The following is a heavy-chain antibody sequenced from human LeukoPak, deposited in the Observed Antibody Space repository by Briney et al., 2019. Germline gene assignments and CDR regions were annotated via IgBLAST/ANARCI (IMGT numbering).Heavy chain of an antibody. Sequence: ASVKVSCKASGYTFTGYYMHWVRQAPGQGLEWMGWINPNSGGTSYAQKFQGRVTMTRDTSISTAYMELSRLRSDDTAVYYCARSVDSSTRGWFDPWGQGTLVTVSS. J-gene: IGHJ5*02. CDR3: ARSVDSSTRGWFDP. CDR1: GYTFTGYY. V-gene: IGHV1-2*02. CDR2: INPNSGGT. D-gene: IGHD6-13*01.